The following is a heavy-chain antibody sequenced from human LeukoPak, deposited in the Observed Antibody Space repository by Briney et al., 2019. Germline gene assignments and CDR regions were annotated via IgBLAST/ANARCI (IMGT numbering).Heavy chain of an antibody. V-gene: IGHV4-61*01. CDR2: IYYTGST. CDR3: ASRKLGNDY. Sequence: SETPSLTCTVSGGSISSSSYYWSWIRQSPGKGLEWIGYIYYTGSTTYNPSLKSRVTISADTSKNQFSLKLSSVTAADTAVYYCASRKLGNDYWGQGTLVTVSS. J-gene: IGHJ4*02. CDR1: GGSISSSSYY. D-gene: IGHD7-27*01.